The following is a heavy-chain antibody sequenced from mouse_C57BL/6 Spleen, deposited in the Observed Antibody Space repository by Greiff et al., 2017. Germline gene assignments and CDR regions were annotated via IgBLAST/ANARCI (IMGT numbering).Heavy chain of an antibody. CDR2: IHPNSGST. CDR3: ARVHYGKPRYFDV. D-gene: IGHD2-1*01. Sequence: QVQLQQPGAELVKPGASVKLSCKASGYTFTSYWMHWVKQRPGQGLEWIGMIHPNSGSTNYNEKFKSKATLTVDKSSSTAYMQLSSLTSEDSAVYYCARVHYGKPRYFDVWGTGTTVTVSS. V-gene: IGHV1-64*01. J-gene: IGHJ1*03. CDR1: GYTFTSYW.